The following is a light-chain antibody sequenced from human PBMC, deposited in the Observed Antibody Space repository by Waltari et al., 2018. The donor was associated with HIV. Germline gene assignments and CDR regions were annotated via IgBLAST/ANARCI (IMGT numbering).Light chain of an antibody. V-gene: IGLV2-8*01. Sequence: QSALTQPPSASASPGQSVTFSCPGTRSDVGASNFVSWYQQHPGQAPKLIIYGVNQRPSGVPDRFSGSKSGNTASLTVSGLQADDEADYYCSSYAGPNHLLFGGGTRLTVL. CDR1: RSDVGASNF. J-gene: IGLJ2*01. CDR2: GVN. CDR3: SSYAGPNHLL.